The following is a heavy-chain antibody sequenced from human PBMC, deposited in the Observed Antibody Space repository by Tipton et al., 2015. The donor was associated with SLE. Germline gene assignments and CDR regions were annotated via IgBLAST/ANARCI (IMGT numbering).Heavy chain of an antibody. Sequence: QSGPEVKKPGASVKVSCKASGYTFTSHAINWVRQAPGQGLEWMGGISTSTGNTDYAQKFQDRVTMTSDTSTSTAYVELRSLRSDDTAVYYCAREHFYESSGYYLGFYYFDYWGQGTLVTVSS. CDR1: GYTFTSHA. D-gene: IGHD3-22*01. V-gene: IGHV1-18*01. CDR3: AREHFYESSGYYLGFYYFDY. CDR2: ISTSTGNT. J-gene: IGHJ4*02.